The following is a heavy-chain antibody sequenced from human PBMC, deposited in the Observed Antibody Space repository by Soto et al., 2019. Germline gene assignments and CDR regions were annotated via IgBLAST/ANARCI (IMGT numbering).Heavy chain of an antibody. V-gene: IGHV3-74*01. CDR2: INSDESST. J-gene: IGHJ6*03. D-gene: IGHD6-19*01. Sequence: GGSLRLSCAASGFIFSSYWMHWVRQAPGKGLVWVSRINSDESSTSYADSVKGRFTISRDNDKNTLYLQMNSLRVEDTAVYYCHSSGSMHYSYMDVWGKGTTVTVSS. CDR3: HSSGSMHYSYMDV. CDR1: GFIFSSYW.